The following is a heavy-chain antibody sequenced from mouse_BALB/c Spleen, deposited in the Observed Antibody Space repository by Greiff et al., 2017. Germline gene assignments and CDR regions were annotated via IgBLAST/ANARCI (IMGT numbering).Heavy chain of an antibody. CDR3: VKNLHEGFNAFYS. CDR1: GFSLTSYG. V-gene: IGHV2-5-1*01. CDR2: IWRGGST. J-gene: IGHJ2*01. Sequence: VKLMESGPSLVQPSQSLSITCTVSGFSLTSYGVHWVRQSPGKGLEWLGVIWRGGSTDYNAAFMSRLSITKDNSKSQVFFKMNSLQADDTAIYSCVKNLHEGFNAFYSWGQGTTLSVSP.